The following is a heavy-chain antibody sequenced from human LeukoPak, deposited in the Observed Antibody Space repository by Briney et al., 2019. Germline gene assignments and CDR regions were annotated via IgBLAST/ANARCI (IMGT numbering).Heavy chain of an antibody. CDR1: GGSISSYY. V-gene: IGHV4-59*01. CDR2: IYYSGST. J-gene: IGHJ4*02. Sequence: SETLSLTCTVSGGSISSYYWSWIRQPPGKGLEWIGYIYYSGSTNYNPSLKSRVTISVDTSKNQFSLKLSSVTAADTAVYYCARCVRYFDYWGQGTLVTVSS. CDR3: ARCVRYFDY. D-gene: IGHD6-6*01.